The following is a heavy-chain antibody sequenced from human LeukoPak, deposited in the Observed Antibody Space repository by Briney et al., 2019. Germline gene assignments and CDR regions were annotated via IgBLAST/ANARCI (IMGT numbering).Heavy chain of an antibody. J-gene: IGHJ5*02. Sequence: SQTLSLTCAISGDSVSSNTAAWNWIRQSPSRGLEWLGRTYYRSKWYNDYAVSVKSRITINPDTSKNQFSLQLNSVTPEDTAVYYCAGGYDFWSGYYGNNWFDPWGQGTLVTVSS. D-gene: IGHD3-3*01. CDR1: GDSVSSNTAA. V-gene: IGHV6-1*01. CDR3: AGGYDFWSGYYGNNWFDP. CDR2: TYYRSKWYN.